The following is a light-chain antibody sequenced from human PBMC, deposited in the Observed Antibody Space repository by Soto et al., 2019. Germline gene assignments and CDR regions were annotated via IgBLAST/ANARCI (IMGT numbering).Light chain of an antibody. J-gene: IGLJ2*01. CDR1: SSNIGSNY. Sequence: QSVLTQPPSASGTPGQRVTISCSGSSSNIGSNYVYWYQQLPGTAPKLLIYRNNQRPSRVPDRFSGSKSGTSASLPISGLRSEDEADYYCAAWDDSLSGFVVFGGGTKLTVL. CDR3: AAWDDSLSGFVV. V-gene: IGLV1-47*01. CDR2: RNN.